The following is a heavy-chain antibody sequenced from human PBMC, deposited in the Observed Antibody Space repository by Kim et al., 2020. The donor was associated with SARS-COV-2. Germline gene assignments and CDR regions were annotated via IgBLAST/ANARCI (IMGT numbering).Heavy chain of an antibody. CDR1: GFTFSSYS. Sequence: GGSLRLSCAASGFTFSSYSMNWVRQAPGKGLEWVSSISSSSSYIYYADSVKGRFTISRDNAKNSLYLQMNSLRAEDTAVYYCARSTKGSRITIFGVVIAPPDHYFDYWGQGTLVTVSS. J-gene: IGHJ4*02. V-gene: IGHV3-21*01. D-gene: IGHD3-3*01. CDR3: ARSTKGSRITIFGVVIAPPDHYFDY. CDR2: ISSSSSYI.